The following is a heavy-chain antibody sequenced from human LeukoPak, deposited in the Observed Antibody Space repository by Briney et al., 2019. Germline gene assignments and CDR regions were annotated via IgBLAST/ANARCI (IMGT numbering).Heavy chain of an antibody. J-gene: IGHJ6*02. CDR2: IYYSGST. Sequence: SETLSLTCTVSGGSISSGGYYWSWIRQHPGKGLEWIGYIYYSGSTYYNPSLKSRVTISVDASKKQFSLKLSSVTAADTAVYYCSSMVRGAPPFYYYYGMDVWGQGTTVTVSS. D-gene: IGHD3-10*01. V-gene: IGHV4-31*03. CDR1: GGSISSGGYY. CDR3: SSMVRGAPPFYYYYGMDV.